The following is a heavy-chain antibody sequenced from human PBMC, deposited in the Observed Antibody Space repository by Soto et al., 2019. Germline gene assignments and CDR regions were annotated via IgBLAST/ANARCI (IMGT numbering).Heavy chain of an antibody. CDR3: VRATYFSDSSGYTRCLDY. D-gene: IGHD3-22*01. J-gene: IGHJ4*02. V-gene: IGHV3-72*01. CDR1: GCTLSNHY. CDR2: SRDKPQGYST. Sequence: GGSLRRSCAGPGCTLSNHYIDWVRQSPGKGLEWVGRSRDKPQGYSTTYAASVKGRFTASRDESKNSAYLQMNSLKTEDTAVYYCVRATYFSDSSGYTRCLDYWGQGTLVTVSS.